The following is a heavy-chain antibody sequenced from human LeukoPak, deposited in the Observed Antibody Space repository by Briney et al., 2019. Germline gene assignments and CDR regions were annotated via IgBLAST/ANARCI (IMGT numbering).Heavy chain of an antibody. CDR3: AKDRSYFYDRSGTSLSYFFHY. CDR2: IRYDGSNK. CDR1: GFTFSSYG. Sequence: GGSLRLSCAASGFTFSSYGMHWVRQAPGKGLEWVAFIRYDGSNKYYADSVKGRFTISRDNSKNTLYLQMNSLRAEDTAVYYCAKDRSYFYDRSGTSLSYFFHYWGQGTLVTVSS. V-gene: IGHV3-30*02. J-gene: IGHJ4*02. D-gene: IGHD3-22*01.